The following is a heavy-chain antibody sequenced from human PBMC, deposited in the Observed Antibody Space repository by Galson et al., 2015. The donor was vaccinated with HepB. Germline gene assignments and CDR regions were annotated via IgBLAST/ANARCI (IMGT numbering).Heavy chain of an antibody. CDR3: ARAPPLYGSGSYLDY. J-gene: IGHJ4*02. Sequence: SLRLSCAASGFTFSNYGMHWVRQAPGKGLEWVAVIWYDGSNKYYADSVKGRFTISRDNSENTLYLQMNSLRAEDTAVYYCARAPPLYGSGSYLDYWGQGTLVTVSS. D-gene: IGHD3-10*01. CDR1: GFTFSNYG. CDR2: IWYDGSNK. V-gene: IGHV3-33*01.